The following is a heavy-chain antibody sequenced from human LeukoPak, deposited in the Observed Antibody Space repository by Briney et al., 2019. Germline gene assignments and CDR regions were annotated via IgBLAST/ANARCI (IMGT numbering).Heavy chain of an antibody. CDR2: ISWDGGST. D-gene: IGHD2-2*01. Sequence: PGGSLRLSCAASGFTFDDYTMHCVRQAPGKSLEWVSLISWDGGSTYYADSVKGRFTISRDNSKNSLYLQMNSLRTEDTALYYCAKDMGSFGVPDYWGQGTLVTVSS. CDR3: AKDMGSFGVPDY. J-gene: IGHJ4*02. CDR1: GFTFDDYT. V-gene: IGHV3-43*01.